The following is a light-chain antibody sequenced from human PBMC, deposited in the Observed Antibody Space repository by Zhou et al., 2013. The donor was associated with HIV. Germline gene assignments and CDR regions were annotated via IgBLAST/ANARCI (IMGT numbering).Light chain of an antibody. Sequence: DIQMTQSPSSVSASVGDRVTISCRASQGIGSWLAWFQQKPGKAPKLLIFAASSLQSGVPSRFSGSGSGTEFTLSISSLQPEDVAIYYCQQSFFTPWTFGQGTKVEIK. CDR3: QQSFFTPWT. CDR2: AAS. J-gene: IGKJ1*01. V-gene: IGKV1-12*01. CDR1: QGIGSW.